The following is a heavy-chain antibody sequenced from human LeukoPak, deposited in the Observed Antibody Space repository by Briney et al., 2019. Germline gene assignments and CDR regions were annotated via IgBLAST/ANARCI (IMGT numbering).Heavy chain of an antibody. Sequence: SETLSLTCTVSGGSISSYYWSWIRQPAGKGLEWIGRIYTSGSTNYNPSLKSRVTMSVDTTKNQFSLKLSSVTAADTAVYYCARVTGSGWSDAFDIWGQGTMVTVSS. CDR3: ARVTGSGWSDAFDI. J-gene: IGHJ3*02. D-gene: IGHD6-19*01. CDR2: IYTSGST. V-gene: IGHV4-4*07. CDR1: GGSISSYY.